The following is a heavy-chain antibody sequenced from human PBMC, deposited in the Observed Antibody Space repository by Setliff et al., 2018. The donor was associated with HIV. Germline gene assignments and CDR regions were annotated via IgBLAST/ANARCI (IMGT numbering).Heavy chain of an antibody. CDR1: GFSLSTYGMR. CDR3: AYIFKFDNSV. CDR2: LDWDDDK. Sequence: SGPTLVNPTQTLTLTCTLSGFSLSTYGMRVSWIRQPPGKALEWLARLDWDDDKFYSTSLKTRLTISKDTSRNQVVLTMTNVDPVDTATYYCAYIFKFDNSVWGQGTLVTVSS. J-gene: IGHJ4*02. D-gene: IGHD3-22*01. V-gene: IGHV2-70*04.